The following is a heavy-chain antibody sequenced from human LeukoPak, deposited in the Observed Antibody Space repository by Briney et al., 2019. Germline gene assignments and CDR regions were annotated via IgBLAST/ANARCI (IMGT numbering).Heavy chain of an antibody. CDR1: GFTFNTFN. J-gene: IGHJ4*02. CDR3: AKDAALYCSGGSCHGEGYYFDY. Sequence: PGGSLRLSCAASGFTFNTFNMNWVRQAPGKGLEWVSAISGTGDSTYYAGSVKGRLTISRDNSKNTLYLQINSLRAEDTAVYYCAKDAALYCSGGSCHGEGYYFDYWGQGTLVTVSS. CDR2: ISGTGDST. V-gene: IGHV3-23*01. D-gene: IGHD2-15*01.